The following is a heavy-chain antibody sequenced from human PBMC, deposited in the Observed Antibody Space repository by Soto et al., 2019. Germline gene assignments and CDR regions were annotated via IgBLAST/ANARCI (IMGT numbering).Heavy chain of an antibody. CDR2: INGDGRTT. CDR1: GVTFNRHW. CDR3: VRGNYFDY. Sequence: GGALKPSCAASGVTFNRHWMHWVREAPGKGLVWVSLINGDGRTTTYADSVKGRFTISRDNAKNTLYLQINSLRAEDTAVYYCVRGNYFDYWGQGTLVTVSS. J-gene: IGHJ4*02. V-gene: IGHV3-74*01.